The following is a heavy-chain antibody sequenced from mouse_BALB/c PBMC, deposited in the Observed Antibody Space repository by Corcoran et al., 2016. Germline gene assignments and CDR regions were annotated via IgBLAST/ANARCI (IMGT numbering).Heavy chain of an antibody. J-gene: IGHJ2*01. Sequence: EVQLQQSGPELVKPGASVKVSCKASGYTFTSYVMHWVKQKPGQGLEWIGYIYPYNDGIKYTEKFKGKATLTSDKSSSTAYMGLSSLTSEDSAVYYCAREAPGGNPFDYWGQGTTLTVSS. CDR3: AREAPGGNPFDY. D-gene: IGHD2-1*01. V-gene: IGHV1S136*01. CDR2: IYPYNDGI. CDR1: GYTFTSYV.